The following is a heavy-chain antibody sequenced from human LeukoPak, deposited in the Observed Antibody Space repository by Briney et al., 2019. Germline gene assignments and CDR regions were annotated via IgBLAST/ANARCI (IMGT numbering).Heavy chain of an antibody. V-gene: IGHV3-23*01. Sequence: GGSLRLSCAASGFTFSSYAMSWVRQAPGEGLEWVAAISSSGGSTYYADSVKGRLTISRDNSKNTLYLQMNSLRAEDTAVYYCAKGSSSWYDENNWFDPWGQGTLVTVSS. CDR3: AKGSSSWYDENNWFDP. CDR2: ISSSGGST. J-gene: IGHJ5*02. CDR1: GFTFSSYA. D-gene: IGHD6-13*01.